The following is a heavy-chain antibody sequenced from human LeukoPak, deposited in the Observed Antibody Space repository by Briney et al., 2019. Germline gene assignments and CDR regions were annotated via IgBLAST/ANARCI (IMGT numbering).Heavy chain of an antibody. D-gene: IGHD6-6*01. CDR2: IYYSGST. J-gene: IGHJ4*02. Sequence: SETLSLTCTVSGGSISTYYWSWIRQPPGKGLEWIGYIYYSGSTNYNPSLKSRVTISLDTSKNQFSLKLSSVTAADTAVYYCALSIAARNFDYWGQGTLVTVSS. CDR1: GGSISTYY. CDR3: ALSIAARNFDY. V-gene: IGHV4-59*01.